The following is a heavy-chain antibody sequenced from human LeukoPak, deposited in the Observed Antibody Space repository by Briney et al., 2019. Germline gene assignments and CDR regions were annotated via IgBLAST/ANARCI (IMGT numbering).Heavy chain of an antibody. D-gene: IGHD4-23*01. V-gene: IGHV3-21*05. CDR1: GFTFSSYD. CDR2: ISSSSSYI. CDR3: ARDPSYGGNSDY. Sequence: GGSLRLSCAASGFTFSSYDINWVRQAPGKGLEWVSYISSSSSYIYYADSVKGRFTISRDNAKNSLYLQMNSLRAEDTAVYYCARDPSYGGNSDYWGQGTLVTVSS. J-gene: IGHJ4*02.